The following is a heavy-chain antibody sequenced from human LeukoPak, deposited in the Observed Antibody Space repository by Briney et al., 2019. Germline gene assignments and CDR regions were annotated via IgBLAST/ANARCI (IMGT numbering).Heavy chain of an antibody. CDR3: ARYNSSSWYYYYYYGVDV. CDR2: MNPNSGNT. V-gene: IGHV1-8*01. CDR1: GYTFTSYD. Sequence: ASVKVSCKASGYTFTSYDINWVRQATGQGLEWMGWMNPNSGNTGYAQKFQGRVTMTRNTSISTAYMELSSLRSEDTAVYYCARYNSSSWYYYYYYGVDVWGQGTTVTVSS. J-gene: IGHJ6*02. D-gene: IGHD6-13*01.